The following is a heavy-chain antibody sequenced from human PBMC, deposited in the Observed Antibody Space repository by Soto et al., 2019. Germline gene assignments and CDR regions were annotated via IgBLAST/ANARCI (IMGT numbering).Heavy chain of an antibody. Sequence: EVQLLESGGGLVQPGGSLRLSCAAAGFTFSIYAMSWVRQAPGKGLEWVSAISGSGGSTYYADSVKGRFTISRDNSMSTLYLQMTSLRADDTAVYYCAKATRGGAATLIRDYWGQGTLVTVSS. CDR1: GFTFSIYA. CDR2: ISGSGGST. V-gene: IGHV3-23*01. CDR3: AKATRGGAATLIRDY. J-gene: IGHJ4*02. D-gene: IGHD6-13*01.